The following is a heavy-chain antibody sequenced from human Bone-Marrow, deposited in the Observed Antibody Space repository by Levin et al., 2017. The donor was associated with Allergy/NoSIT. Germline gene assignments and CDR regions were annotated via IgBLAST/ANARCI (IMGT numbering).Heavy chain of an antibody. D-gene: IGHD6-13*01. CDR2: IIPIFGTA. CDR3: AREYSSSWYFDY. Sequence: ASVKVSCKASGGTFSSYAISWVRQAPGQGLEWMGGIIPIFGTANYAQKFQGRVTITADKSTSTAYMELSSLRSEDTAVYYCAREYSSSWYFDYWGQGTLVTVSS. J-gene: IGHJ4*02. CDR1: GGTFSSYA. V-gene: IGHV1-69*06.